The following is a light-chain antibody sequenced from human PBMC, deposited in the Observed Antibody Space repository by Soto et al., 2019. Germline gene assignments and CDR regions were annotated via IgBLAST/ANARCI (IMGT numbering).Light chain of an antibody. CDR3: QSYDSSLSDVV. V-gene: IGLV1-40*01. CDR1: SSNIGADYD. CDR2: GNS. J-gene: IGLJ2*01. Sequence: QSVLTQPPSVSGAPGQGVTISCTGTSSNIGADYDVYWYQQLPGTAPKLLIYGNSNRPSGVPDRFSGSKSGTSASLAITGLQAEDEADYYCQSYDSSLSDVVFGGGTKLTVL.